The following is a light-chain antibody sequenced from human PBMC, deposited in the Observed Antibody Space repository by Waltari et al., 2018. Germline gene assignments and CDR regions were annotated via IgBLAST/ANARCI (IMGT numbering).Light chain of an antibody. CDR2: AAT. J-gene: IGKJ4*01. Sequence: DIKMTQSTSSLSASDGDTVNITCRASQAISSYLNWFQQTPGKAPKLLIYAATTLQSGVPSRFSGSGSGTEFTLTISSLQPEDFVHYYCLQHNSYPITFGGGTKVEIK. CDR1: QAISSY. V-gene: IGKV1-17*01. CDR3: LQHNSYPIT.